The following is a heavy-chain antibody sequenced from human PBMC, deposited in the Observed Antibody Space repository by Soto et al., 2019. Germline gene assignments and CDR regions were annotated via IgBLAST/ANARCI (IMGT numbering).Heavy chain of an antibody. CDR2: ISSSGTTI. V-gene: IGHV3-48*03. CDR1: EFTFSSYE. D-gene: IGHD6-13*01. CDR3: GRFGGASAGPGRY. J-gene: IGHJ4*02. Sequence: GGSLRLSCVASEFTFSSYEMNWVRQAPGKGLEWVSYISSSGTTIYYTDSVKGRFTISRDNAKKSLYQEMNILRAEDTAVYYFGRFGGASAGPGRYWGQGTLVTISS.